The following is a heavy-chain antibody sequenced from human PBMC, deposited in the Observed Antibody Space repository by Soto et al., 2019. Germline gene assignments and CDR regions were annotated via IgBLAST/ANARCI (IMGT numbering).Heavy chain of an antibody. V-gene: IGHV1-69*13. Sequence: GASVKVSWKGSGGTFSSYPISWVLQAPGQGLEWMGGIIPIFGTANYAQKFQGRVTITADESTSTAYMELSSLRSEDTAVYYCARVLSGSYCLSYWGQGTLVTVSS. CDR2: IIPIFGTA. CDR1: GGTFSSYP. CDR3: ARVLSGSYCLSY. J-gene: IGHJ4*02. D-gene: IGHD1-26*01.